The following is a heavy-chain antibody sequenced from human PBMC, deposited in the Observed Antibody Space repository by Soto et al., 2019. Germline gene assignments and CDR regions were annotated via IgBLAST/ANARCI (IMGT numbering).Heavy chain of an antibody. CDR1: GDSVSSNSAA. CDR2: TYYRSKWYS. J-gene: IGHJ5*02. CDR3: ARGIFYDFWSGDWFDP. Sequence: SQTLSLTCAISGDSVSSNSAAWNWIRQSPSRGLEWLGRTYYRSKWYSEYAVSMKSRISINPDTSKNQFSLQLNSVTPEDTAVYYCARGIFYDFWSGDWFDPWGQGILVTVSS. V-gene: IGHV6-1*01. D-gene: IGHD3-3*01.